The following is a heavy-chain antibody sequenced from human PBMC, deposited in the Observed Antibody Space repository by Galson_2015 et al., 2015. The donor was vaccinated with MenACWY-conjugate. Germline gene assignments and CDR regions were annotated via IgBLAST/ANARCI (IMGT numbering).Heavy chain of an antibody. D-gene: IGHD1-14*01. J-gene: IGHJ4*02. V-gene: IGHV4-61*01. CDR3: AREYNK. Sequence: SETLSLTCTVSGGSVSSGSYWTWIRQPPGKGLEWIGLIYSSGSTKYNPSLKSRVTISLDMSKNQVSLKLSSVTAADTAVYYCAREYNKWGQGTLVTVSS. CDR1: GGSVSSGSY. CDR2: IYSSGST.